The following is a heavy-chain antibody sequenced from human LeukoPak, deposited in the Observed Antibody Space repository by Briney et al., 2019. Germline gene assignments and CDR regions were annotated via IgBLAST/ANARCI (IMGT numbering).Heavy chain of an antibody. Sequence: SETLSLTCTVSGGSISSYYWSWIRQPPGKGLEWIGYIYYSGSTYYNPSLKSRVTITIDTSKNQFSLKLTSVTAADTAVYYCARDRRYNTAPHDAFDIWGQGTVVTVSS. J-gene: IGHJ3*02. CDR2: IYYSGST. CDR1: GGSISSYY. CDR3: ARDRRYNTAPHDAFDI. D-gene: IGHD1-14*01. V-gene: IGHV4-59*12.